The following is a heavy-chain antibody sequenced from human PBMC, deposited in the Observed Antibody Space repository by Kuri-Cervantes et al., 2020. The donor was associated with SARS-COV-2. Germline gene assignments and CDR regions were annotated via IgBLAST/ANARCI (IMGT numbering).Heavy chain of an antibody. Sequence: GESLKISCTASGFTFGDYAMSWVRQAPGKGLEWVGFIRSKTDGGTTDYAAPVKGRFTISRDDSKNTLYLQMNSLKAEDTAVYYCTTLGDIVVVPAAIPDAFDIWGQGTMVTVSS. J-gene: IGHJ3*02. V-gene: IGHV3-49*04. CDR3: TTLGDIVVVPAAIPDAFDI. D-gene: IGHD2-2*01. CDR2: IRSKTDGGTT. CDR1: GFTFGDYA.